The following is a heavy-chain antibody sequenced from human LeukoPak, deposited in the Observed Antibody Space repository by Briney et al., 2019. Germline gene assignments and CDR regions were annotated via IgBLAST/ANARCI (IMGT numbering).Heavy chain of an antibody. V-gene: IGHV3-21*01. Sequence: GGSVRLSCAASGFTFSNYDMNWVRQAPGKGLEWVSSISSSSSYIYYADSVKGRFAISRDNAKNSLYLQMYSLRAEDTAVYYCAGTYGSGSYPNYWGQGTLVTVSS. D-gene: IGHD3-10*01. CDR3: AGTYGSGSYPNY. CDR2: ISSSSSYI. CDR1: GFTFSNYD. J-gene: IGHJ4*02.